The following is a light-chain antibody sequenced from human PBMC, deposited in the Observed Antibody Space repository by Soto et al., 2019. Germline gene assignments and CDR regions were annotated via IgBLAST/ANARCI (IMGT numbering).Light chain of an antibody. CDR3: AAWDDSLNGQV. CDR2: YDD. Sequence: QLVLTQPPSVSAAPRQRVTISCSGSSSNIGNNPVHWYQHLPGKTPKLLIYYDDLLPSGVSDRFSGSKSGTSASLAISGLQSEDEADYYCAAWDDSLNGQVFGGGTQLTVL. V-gene: IGLV1-36*01. CDR1: SSNIGNNP. J-gene: IGLJ2*01.